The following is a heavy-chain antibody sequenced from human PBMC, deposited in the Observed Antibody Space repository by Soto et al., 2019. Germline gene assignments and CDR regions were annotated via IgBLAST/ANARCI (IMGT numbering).Heavy chain of an antibody. CDR1: GFTFSDYY. CDR2: ISSGSTI. CDR3: ARNHDQLDY. D-gene: IGHD2-2*01. J-gene: IGHJ4*02. V-gene: IGHV3-11*01. Sequence: GGSLRLSCAASGFTFSDYYMSWIRQAPGKGLEWVSYISSGSTIYYADSVKGRFTISRDNAKNSLYLQMNSLRAEDTAVYYCARNHDQLDYWGQGTLVTVSS.